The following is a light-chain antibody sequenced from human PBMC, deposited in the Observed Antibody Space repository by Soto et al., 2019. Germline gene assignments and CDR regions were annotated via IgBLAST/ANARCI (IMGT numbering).Light chain of an antibody. CDR3: QRYDTSSWT. Sequence: ETVLTQSPGTLPLSPGERATLSCRASQSVSSSWLAWYQQKPGQAPRLLISGASNRAADTPDRFSGSGSGTDFTLTISRLEPEDFAVYYCQRYDTSSWTFGQGTKVEIK. CDR2: GAS. V-gene: IGKV3-20*01. CDR1: QSVSSSW. J-gene: IGKJ1*01.